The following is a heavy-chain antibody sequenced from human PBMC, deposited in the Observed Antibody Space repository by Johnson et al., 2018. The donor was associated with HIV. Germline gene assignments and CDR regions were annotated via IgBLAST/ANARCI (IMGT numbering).Heavy chain of an antibody. J-gene: IGHJ3*02. Sequence: QMLFVESGGGVVQPGRSLRLSCAASGFTFSSYAMHWVRQAPGKGLEWVAVISYDGSNKYYADSVKGRFTISRDNSKNTVYLQMNTLRAEDTAVYYCARGTPWDAFDIWGQGTMVTVCS. CDR3: ARGTPWDAFDI. CDR1: GFTFSSYA. V-gene: IGHV3-30*14. CDR2: ISYDGSNK.